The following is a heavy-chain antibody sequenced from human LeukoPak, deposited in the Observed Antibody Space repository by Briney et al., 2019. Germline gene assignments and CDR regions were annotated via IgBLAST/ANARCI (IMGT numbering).Heavy chain of an antibody. D-gene: IGHD3-9*01. CDR1: GGSISSGGYY. CDR2: IFHSGHT. J-gene: IGHJ4*02. Sequence: SETLSLTCTVSGGSISSGGYYWSWIRQPPGKGLEWIGYIFHSGHTYYNPSLKSRVTISVDRSKNQFSLKLSSVTAADTAVYYCARGYDVLTSHDYFDYWGQGTLVTVSS. V-gene: IGHV4-30-2*01. CDR3: ARGYDVLTSHDYFDY.